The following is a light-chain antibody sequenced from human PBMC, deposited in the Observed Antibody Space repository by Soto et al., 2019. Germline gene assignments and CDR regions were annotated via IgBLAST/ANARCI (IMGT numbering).Light chain of an antibody. CDR3: SSYTSSSTHVV. Sequence: QSALTQPASVSGSPGQSITISCTGTSRDVGGYNYVSWYQQHPGKAPKLMIYDVSNRRSGVSNRFSGSKSGNKASLTISVLHSEDEADDYCSSYTSSSTHVVFGGRTKLTVL. V-gene: IGLV2-14*01. CDR2: DVS. J-gene: IGLJ2*01. CDR1: SRDVGGYNY.